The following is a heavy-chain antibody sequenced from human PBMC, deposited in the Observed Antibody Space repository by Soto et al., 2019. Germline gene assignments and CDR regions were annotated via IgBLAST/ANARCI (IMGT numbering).Heavy chain of an antibody. D-gene: IGHD6-13*01. Sequence: QVQLVQSGAEVKKPGSSVKVSCKASGGTFSSYAISWVRQAPGQGLEWMGGIIPIFGTANYAQKFQGRVTIPADEATSTAYMELSSLRSEDTAVYYCASGLGSSWYGSPNPNWFDPWGQGTLVTVSS. J-gene: IGHJ5*02. CDR1: GGTFSSYA. CDR2: IIPIFGTA. V-gene: IGHV1-69*01. CDR3: ASGLGSSWYGSPNPNWFDP.